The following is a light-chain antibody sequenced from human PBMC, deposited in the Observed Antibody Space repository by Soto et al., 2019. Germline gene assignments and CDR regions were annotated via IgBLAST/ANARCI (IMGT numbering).Light chain of an antibody. CDR3: SSYTSSSTPHV. V-gene: IGLV2-14*01. CDR1: SSDVGGYNY. Sequence: QSALTQPASVSGSPGQSITISCTGTSSDVGGYNYVYWYQQHPGKAPKLMIYEVSNRPSGVSNRFSGSKSGNTASLTISGLQAEDEADYYCSSYTSSSTPHVFGTGTKVTVL. CDR2: EVS. J-gene: IGLJ1*01.